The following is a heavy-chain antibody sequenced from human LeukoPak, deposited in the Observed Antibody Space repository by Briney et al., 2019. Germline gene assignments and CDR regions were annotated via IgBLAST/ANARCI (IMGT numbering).Heavy chain of an antibody. Sequence: KHGESLKISCKGSGYSFTSYWIGWVLQMPGKGLEWMVIIYPGDSDTRYSPSFQGQVTISADKSISTAYLQWSSLKASDTAMYYCARGPEDGYNHFDYWGQGTLVTVSS. D-gene: IGHD5-24*01. V-gene: IGHV5-51*01. CDR2: IYPGDSDT. J-gene: IGHJ4*02. CDR3: ARGPEDGYNHFDY. CDR1: GYSFTSYW.